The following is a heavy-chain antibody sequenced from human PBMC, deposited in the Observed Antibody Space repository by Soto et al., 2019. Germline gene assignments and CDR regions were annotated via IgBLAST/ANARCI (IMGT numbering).Heavy chain of an antibody. J-gene: IGHJ4*02. CDR2: IYHRGST. CDR1: GASISSSNW. Sequence: QVQLQESGPGLVKPSGTLSLTCAVSGASISSSNWWSWVRQPPGKGLEWIGEIYHRGSTNYNPSLKTRVTVSVDRSKNQCSLHLSSVTAADTAVYYCARGSYSSNFDYWGQGTLVTVSS. CDR3: ARGSYSSNFDY. D-gene: IGHD6-13*01. V-gene: IGHV4-4*02.